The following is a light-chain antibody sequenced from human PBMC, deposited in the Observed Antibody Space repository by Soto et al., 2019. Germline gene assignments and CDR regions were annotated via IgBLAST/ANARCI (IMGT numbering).Light chain of an antibody. CDR3: QQYSSYPYT. Sequence: DIQMTQSPSTLCASVGDRVTITCRASQSISSSLAWYQQKPGTAPKLLIYKASSLQSGVPSRFSGSGSGTEFTLTISSLQPDDFATYYCQQYSSYPYTFGQGTKLEIK. J-gene: IGKJ2*01. V-gene: IGKV1-5*03. CDR1: QSISSS. CDR2: KAS.